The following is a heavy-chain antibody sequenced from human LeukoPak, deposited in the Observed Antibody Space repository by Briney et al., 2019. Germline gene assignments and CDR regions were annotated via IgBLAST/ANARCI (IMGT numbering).Heavy chain of an antibody. Sequence: GGSLRLSCSASGFTFSSYAMHWVRQAPGKGLEYVSAISSNGGSTYYADSVKGRFTISRDNSRNTLYLQMNSLRAEDTAVYYCARDRPSSSSWYHDYWGQGTLVTVSS. CDR2: ISSNGGST. CDR1: GFTFSSYA. V-gene: IGHV3-64*04. J-gene: IGHJ4*02. CDR3: ARDRPSSSSWYHDY. D-gene: IGHD6-13*01.